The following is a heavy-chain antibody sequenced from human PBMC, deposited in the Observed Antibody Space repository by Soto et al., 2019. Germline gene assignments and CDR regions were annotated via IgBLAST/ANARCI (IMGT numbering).Heavy chain of an antibody. CDR2: IIPIFGTA. J-gene: IGHJ6*02. CDR1: GGTFSSYA. D-gene: IGHD3-16*01. CDR3: ARGLGLWDYYSGMDV. V-gene: IGHV1-69*01. Sequence: QVQLVQSGAEVKKPGSSVKVSCKASGGTFSSYAISWVRQAPGQGLEWMGGIIPIFGTANYAQKFQGRVTITADEAASTAYMALSSLSSEDTAVYYCARGLGLWDYYSGMDVWGQGTTVTVSS.